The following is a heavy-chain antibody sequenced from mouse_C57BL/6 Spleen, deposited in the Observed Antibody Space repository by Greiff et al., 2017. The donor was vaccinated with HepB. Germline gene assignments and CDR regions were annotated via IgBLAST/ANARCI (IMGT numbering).Heavy chain of an antibody. Sequence: QVQLQQSGAELVRPGASVTLSCKASGYTFTDYEMHWVKQTPVHGLEWIGAIDPETGGTAYNQKFKGKAILTADKSSSTAYMELRSLTSEDSAVYYRTRVGLRRGNYYAMDYWGQGTSVTVSS. CDR2: IDPETGGT. D-gene: IGHD2-4*01. CDR3: TRVGLRRGNYYAMDY. V-gene: IGHV1-15*01. CDR1: GYTFTDYE. J-gene: IGHJ4*01.